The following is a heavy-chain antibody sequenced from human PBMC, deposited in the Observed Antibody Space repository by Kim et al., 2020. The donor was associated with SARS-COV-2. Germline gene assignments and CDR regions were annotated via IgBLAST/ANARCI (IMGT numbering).Heavy chain of an antibody. D-gene: IGHD5-12*01. V-gene: IGHV3-23*01. Sequence: VKSGSTISRGHSKSTLYLQMNSLRAEDTAVYYCAKDRGGYNLNYFDYWGQGTLVTVSS. CDR3: AKDRGGYNLNYFDY. J-gene: IGHJ4*02.